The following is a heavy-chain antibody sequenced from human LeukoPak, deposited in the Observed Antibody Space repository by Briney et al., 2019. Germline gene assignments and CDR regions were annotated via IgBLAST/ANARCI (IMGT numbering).Heavy chain of an antibody. J-gene: IGHJ6*03. CDR1: GGSISSSSYY. V-gene: IGHV4-39*07. CDR3: ARVKRGYCSGGSCYSGHYYYYYMDV. Sequence: SETLSLTCTVSGGSISSSSYYWGWLRQPPGKGLEWIGSIYYSGSTNYNPSLKSRVTISVDTSKNQFSLKLSSVTAADTAVYYCARVKRGYCSGGSCYSGHYYYYYMDVWGKGTTVTVSS. D-gene: IGHD2-15*01. CDR2: IYYSGST.